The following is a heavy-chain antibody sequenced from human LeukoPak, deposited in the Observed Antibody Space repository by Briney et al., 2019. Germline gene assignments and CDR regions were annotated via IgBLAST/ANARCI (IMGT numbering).Heavy chain of an antibody. CDR1: GYSISSGYY. V-gene: IGHV4-38-2*02. J-gene: IGHJ6*03. Sequence: PSETLSLTCTVPGYSISSGYYWSWIRQPPGKGLEWIGEINHSGSTNYNPSLKSRVTISVDTSKNQFSLKLSSVTAADTAVYYCARGYYYYYMDVWGKGTTVTVSS. CDR3: ARGYYYYYMDV. CDR2: INHSGST.